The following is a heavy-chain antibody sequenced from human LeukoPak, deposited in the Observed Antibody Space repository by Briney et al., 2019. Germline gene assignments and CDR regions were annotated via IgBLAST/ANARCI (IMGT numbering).Heavy chain of an antibody. CDR2: ISSSSSYI. J-gene: IGHJ4*02. CDR3: ARDPVIIAVAAYFDY. CDR1: GFTFSSYS. D-gene: IGHD6-19*01. Sequence: PGGSLRLSCAASGFTFSSYSMNWVRQAPGKGLEWVSSISSSSSYIYYADSVKGRFTISRDNAKNSLYLQMNSLRAEDTAVYYCARDPVIIAVAAYFDYWGQGTLVTVSS. V-gene: IGHV3-21*01.